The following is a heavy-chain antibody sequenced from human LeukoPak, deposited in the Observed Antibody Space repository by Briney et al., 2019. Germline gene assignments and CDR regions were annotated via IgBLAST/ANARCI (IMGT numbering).Heavy chain of an antibody. J-gene: IGHJ6*02. V-gene: IGHV1-8*01. Sequence: GASVKVSCKASGYTCTSYDINWVRQATGQGLEWMGWMNPNSGNTGYAQKFQGRVTMTRNTSISTAYMELSSLRSEDTAVYYCAHTGYSYYYYGMDVWGQGTTVTVSS. CDR3: AHTGYSYYYYGMDV. D-gene: IGHD3-22*01. CDR1: GYTCTSYD. CDR2: MNPNSGNT.